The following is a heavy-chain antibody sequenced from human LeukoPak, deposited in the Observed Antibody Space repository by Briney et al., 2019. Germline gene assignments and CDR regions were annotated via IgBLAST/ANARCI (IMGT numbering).Heavy chain of an antibody. CDR3: AREGSLHDSGNYYLSWFDP. V-gene: IGHV1-18*01. CDR2: ISAYNGNT. D-gene: IGHD3-22*01. CDR1: GYTFNTYG. J-gene: IGHJ5*02. Sequence: ASVKVSCKTSGYTFNTYGIAWVRQAPGQGLEWMGWISAYNGNTNYAQNLQDRVTMTTDTSTTTAYMELRRLTSDDTAVYYCAREGSLHDSGNYYLSWFDPWGQGTLVTVSS.